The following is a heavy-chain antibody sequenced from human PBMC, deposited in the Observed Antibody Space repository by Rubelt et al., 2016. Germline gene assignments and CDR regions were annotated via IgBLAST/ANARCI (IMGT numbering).Heavy chain of an antibody. Sequence: VRQPPGKGLEWIGEINHSGSTNYNPFLKSRVTISVDTSKNQFSLKLSSVTAADTALYYCARGGYSGNYYAYNDYWGQGTLVTVSS. CDR2: INHSGST. V-gene: IGHV4-34*01. CDR3: ARGGYSGNYYAYNDY. J-gene: IGHJ4*02. D-gene: IGHD1-26*01.